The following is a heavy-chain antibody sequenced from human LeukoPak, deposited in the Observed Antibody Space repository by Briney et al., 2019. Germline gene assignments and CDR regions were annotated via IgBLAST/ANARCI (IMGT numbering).Heavy chain of an antibody. Sequence: SETLSLTCAVYGGSFSGYYWSWIRQPPGKGLEWIGEINHSGSTNNNPSLKSRVTISVDTSKNKFSLKLSSVTAADTAVYYCARFYYYDSSGYYYVRAFDIWGQGTMVTVSS. CDR2: INHSGST. CDR1: GGSFSGYY. V-gene: IGHV4-34*01. J-gene: IGHJ3*02. CDR3: ARFYYYDSSGYYYVRAFDI. D-gene: IGHD3-22*01.